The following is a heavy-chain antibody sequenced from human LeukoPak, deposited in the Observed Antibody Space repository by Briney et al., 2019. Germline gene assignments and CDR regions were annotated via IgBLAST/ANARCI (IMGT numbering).Heavy chain of an antibody. Sequence: PGGSLRHSCAASGFTFANYNFNWVRQAPGKGLEWVSYISSTSSTIYYADSMKGRFTISRDNAKNSLYLQMNSLRAEDTAVYYCARDPPHGMDVWGQGTTVTVSS. CDR2: ISSTSSTI. J-gene: IGHJ6*02. CDR3: ARDPPHGMDV. CDR1: GFTFANYN. V-gene: IGHV3-48*01.